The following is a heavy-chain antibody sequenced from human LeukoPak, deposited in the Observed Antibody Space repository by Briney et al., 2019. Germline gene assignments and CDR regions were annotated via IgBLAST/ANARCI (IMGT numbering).Heavy chain of an antibody. CDR2: IHNDAVGT. CDR1: GFTFSTYA. J-gene: IGHJ4*02. D-gene: IGHD1-1*01. Sequence: GGSLRLSCAASGFTFSTYAMSWVRQAPGKGLEWVSLIHNDAVGTYYAGSVKGRFTISRDNSKNTLYLQMNSLRAEDTALYYCAKFRGWTTTLYHFDYWGQGTLVAVSS. CDR3: AKFRGWTTTLYHFDY. V-gene: IGHV3-23*01.